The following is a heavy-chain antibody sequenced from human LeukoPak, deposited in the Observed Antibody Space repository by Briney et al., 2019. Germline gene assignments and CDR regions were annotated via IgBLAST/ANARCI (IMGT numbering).Heavy chain of an antibody. J-gene: IGHJ4*02. V-gene: IGHV3-30*17. CDR1: GFTFSSYA. CDR2: ISYDGSNK. Sequence: GGSLRLSCAASGFTFSSYAMHWVRQAPGKGLEWVAVISYDGSNKYYADSVKGRFTISRDNSKNTLYLQMNSLRAEDTAVYYCATLADNWGQGTLVTVSS. CDR3: ATLADN.